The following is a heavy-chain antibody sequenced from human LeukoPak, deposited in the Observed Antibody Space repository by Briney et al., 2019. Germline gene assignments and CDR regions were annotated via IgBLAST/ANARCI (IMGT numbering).Heavy chain of an antibody. D-gene: IGHD2-2*01. V-gene: IGHV3-21*01. CDR3: ASTDVVPAASYFDY. CDR2: ISSSGSYI. J-gene: IGHJ4*02. Sequence: KPGGSLRLSCAASGFTFSGYSMNWVRQAPGKGLEWVAAISSSGSYIYYADSVKGRFTISRDNAKNSLYLQMNSLRAEDTAVYYCASTDVVPAASYFDYWGQGTLVTVSS. CDR1: GFTFSGYS.